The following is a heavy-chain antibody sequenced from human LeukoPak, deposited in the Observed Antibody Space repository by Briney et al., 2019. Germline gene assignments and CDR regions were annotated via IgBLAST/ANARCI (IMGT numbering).Heavy chain of an antibody. D-gene: IGHD3-10*01. V-gene: IGHV3-66*01. J-gene: IGHJ4*02. CDR1: GFTVSRNY. CDR2: IYNDGSS. Sequence: GGSLRLSCAASGFTVSRNYMSWVRQAPGKGLEWVSVIYNDGSSYYADSVKGRFTISRDNSKNMLYLQMNSLRAEDTAVYYCARDGALGTMVRGVTVFDYWGRGTLVTVSS. CDR3: ARDGALGTMVRGVTVFDY.